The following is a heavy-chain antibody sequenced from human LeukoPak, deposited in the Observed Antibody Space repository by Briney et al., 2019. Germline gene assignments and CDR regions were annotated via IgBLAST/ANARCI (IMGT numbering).Heavy chain of an antibody. CDR1: GFTFSDYY. V-gene: IGHV3-11*01. Sequence: GGSLRLSCAASGFTFSDYYMTWIRQAPGKELEWLSYISSGTTVYYAESVKGRFTISRDNAKNSLFLQMNSLRTEDTAVYFCASGRIHYNGMDVWGQGTTVTVSS. CDR3: ASGRIHYNGMDV. CDR2: ISSGTTV. D-gene: IGHD2-2*02. J-gene: IGHJ6*02.